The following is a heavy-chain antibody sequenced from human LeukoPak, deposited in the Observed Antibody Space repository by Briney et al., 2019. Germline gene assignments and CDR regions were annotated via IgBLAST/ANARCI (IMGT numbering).Heavy chain of an antibody. CDR1: GYTLTELS. J-gene: IGHJ4*02. CDR2: FDPEDGET. CDR3: AAVLRYFDWLFS. Sequence: GASVKVSCKVSGYTLTELSMHWVRQAPGKGLEWMGGFDPEDGETIYAQKFQGRVTMNEDTSTDTAYMELSSLRSEDTAVYYCAAVLRYFDWLFSWGQGTLVTVSS. V-gene: IGHV1-24*01. D-gene: IGHD3-9*01.